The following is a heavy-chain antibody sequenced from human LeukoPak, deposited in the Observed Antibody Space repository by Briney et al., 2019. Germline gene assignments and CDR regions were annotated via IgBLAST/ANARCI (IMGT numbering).Heavy chain of an antibody. J-gene: IGHJ6*02. CDR3: ARDRGRDYGDYYYYGMNV. D-gene: IGHD4-17*01. Sequence: GRSLRLSCAASGFTFSSYGMHWVRQAPGKGLEWVAVIWYDGSSKYYVDSVKGRFTISRDNSKNTLYLQMNSLRAEDTAVYYCARDRGRDYGDYYYYGMNVWGQGTTVTVSS. CDR2: IWYDGSSK. V-gene: IGHV3-33*01. CDR1: GFTFSSYG.